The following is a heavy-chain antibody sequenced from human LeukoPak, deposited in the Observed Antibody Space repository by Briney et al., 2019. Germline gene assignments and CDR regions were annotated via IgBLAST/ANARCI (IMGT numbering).Heavy chain of an antibody. CDR1: GYTLTELS. CDR3: ATGNWRRWFGEPPFDY. V-gene: IGHV1-24*01. CDR2: FDPEDGET. D-gene: IGHD3-10*01. J-gene: IGHJ4*02. Sequence: ASVKLSCTVSGYTLTELSMHWVRQAPGKGLEWMGGFDPEDGETIYAQKFQGRVTMTEDTSTDTAYMELSSLRSEDTAVYYCATGNWRRWFGEPPFDYWGQGTLVTVSS.